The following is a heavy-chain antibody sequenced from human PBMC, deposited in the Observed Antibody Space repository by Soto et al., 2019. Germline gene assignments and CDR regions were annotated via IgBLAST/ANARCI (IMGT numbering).Heavy chain of an antibody. CDR1: GYTLTELS. CDR3: VSARDCYGSGRCRFDS. Sequence: PSVKVSCKVSGYTLTELSMHWVRQAPGKGLEWMGGFDPEDGETIYAQKFQGRVTMTEDTSTDTAYMELSSLRSEDTAVYYCVSARDCYGSGRCRFDSWGQGILVTVSS. J-gene: IGHJ4*02. D-gene: IGHD3-10*01. V-gene: IGHV1-24*01. CDR2: FDPEDGET.